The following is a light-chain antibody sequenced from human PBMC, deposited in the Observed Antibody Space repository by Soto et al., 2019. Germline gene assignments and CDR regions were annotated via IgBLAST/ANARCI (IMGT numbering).Light chain of an antibody. V-gene: IGLV2-23*02. CDR3: CSYAGSRSL. J-gene: IGLJ2*01. Sequence: QSALTQPASVSGSPGQSITLSCTGTSSDIGSYNLVSWYQQYPGKAPKLMIYEVSKRPPWVSSRFSGSQSGDTASLTISGLQAEDEADYYCCSYAGSRSLFGGGTKLTVL. CDR1: SSDIGSYNL. CDR2: EVS.